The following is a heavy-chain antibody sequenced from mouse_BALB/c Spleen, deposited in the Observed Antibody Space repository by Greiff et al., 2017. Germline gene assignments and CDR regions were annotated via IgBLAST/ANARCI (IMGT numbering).Heavy chain of an antibody. V-gene: IGHV5-6-4*01. CDR1: GFTFSSYT. CDR2: ISSGGSYT. D-gene: IGHD3-2*01. J-gene: IGHJ4*01. CDR3: TRDHSDSSGYRYAMDY. Sequence: EVKLVESGGGLVKPGGSLKLSCAASGFTFSSYTMSWVRQTPEKRLEWVATISSGGSYTYYPDSVKGRFTISRDNAKNTLYLQMSSLKSEDTAMYYCTRDHSDSSGYRYAMDYWGQGTSVTVSS.